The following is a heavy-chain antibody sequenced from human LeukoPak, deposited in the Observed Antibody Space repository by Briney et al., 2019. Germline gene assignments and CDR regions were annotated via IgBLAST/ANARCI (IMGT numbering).Heavy chain of an antibody. V-gene: IGHV4-30-2*01. CDR2: IYHSGST. D-gene: IGHD2-2*01. CDR3: ARGYCSSTSCYPIDY. J-gene: IGHJ4*02. Sequence: SQTLSLTCAVSGGSISSGGYSWSWIRQPPGKGLEWIGYIYHSGSTYYNPSLKSRVTISVDRSKNQFSLKLSSVTAADTAVYYCARGYCSSTSCYPIDYWGQGTLVTVSS. CDR1: GGSISSGGYS.